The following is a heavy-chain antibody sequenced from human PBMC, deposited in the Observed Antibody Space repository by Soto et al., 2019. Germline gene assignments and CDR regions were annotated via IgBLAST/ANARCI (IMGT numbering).Heavy chain of an antibody. V-gene: IGHV3-21*06. Sequence: GGSLRLSCAASGFTFTRYSMNWVRQAPGKGLEWVSSISSTTNYIYYGDSMKGRFTISRDNSKNSLYLEMNSLRAEDTAVYYCARESEDLTSNFDYWGQGTLVTVSS. CDR2: ISSTTNYI. CDR3: ARESEDLTSNFDY. J-gene: IGHJ4*02. CDR1: GFTFTRYS.